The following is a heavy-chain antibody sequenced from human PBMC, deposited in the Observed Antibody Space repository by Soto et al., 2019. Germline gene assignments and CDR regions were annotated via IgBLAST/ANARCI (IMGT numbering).Heavy chain of an antibody. Sequence: GSLRLSCVASGFDFKTYGMHWVRQAPGKGLEWVAVIGFDGTNIHYSDSVRGRFSISRDNSENTVSLQMNSLRVEDTALYYCVRTACVINNCSYRGARWGQGTLVTVSS. J-gene: IGHJ4*02. CDR2: IGFDGTNI. V-gene: IGHV3-33*01. CDR1: GFDFKTYG. CDR3: VRTACVINNCSYRGAR. D-gene: IGHD1-20*01.